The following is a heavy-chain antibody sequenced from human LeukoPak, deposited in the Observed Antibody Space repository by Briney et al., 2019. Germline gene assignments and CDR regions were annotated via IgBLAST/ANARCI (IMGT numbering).Heavy chain of an antibody. V-gene: IGHV4-59*07. CDR1: GGSISRYY. CDR3: ARYQYSSSSDYYYYYYMDV. Sequence: SDTLSLTCTVSGGSISRYYGIWIRQPPGKGLEWLGYIYYSWSTNYNPTLRSLVTIPVDTSKNQCSLKLSSVTAADTAVYYCARYQYSSSSDYYYYYYMDVWGKGTTVTVSS. CDR2: IYYSWST. J-gene: IGHJ6*03. D-gene: IGHD6-6*01.